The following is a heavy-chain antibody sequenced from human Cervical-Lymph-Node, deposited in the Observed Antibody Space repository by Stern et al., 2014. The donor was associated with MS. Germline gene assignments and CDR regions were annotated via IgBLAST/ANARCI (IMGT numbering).Heavy chain of an antibody. V-gene: IGHV4-31*03. D-gene: IGHD1-14*01. CDR1: GGSITSGGYY. CDR2: IYSSGGT. J-gene: IGHJ5*02. CDR3: AVTSYPNWFDP. Sequence: QVQLQESGPGLVKSSQTLSLTCSVSGGSITSGGYYWSWVRQHPTKGLEWIGYIYSSGGTYYNPSLRSRVTMSSDTSKNQFSLKLSSVTAADTAVYYCAVTSYPNWFDPWGQGILVTVSS.